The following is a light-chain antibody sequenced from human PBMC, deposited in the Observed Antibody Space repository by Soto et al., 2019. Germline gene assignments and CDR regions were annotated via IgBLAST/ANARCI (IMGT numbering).Light chain of an antibody. CDR2: EVS. Sequence: QSALTQPASVSGSPGQSITISCTGTSSDIGGYDFVSWYQQHPGKAPKVMIYEVSNRPSGVSNRFSGSKSGNTASLPISGLQAEDDGNYYCGSYAGNAIRLFGGGTKLTVL. V-gene: IGLV2-14*01. CDR3: GSYAGNAIRL. CDR1: SSDIGGYDF. J-gene: IGLJ3*02.